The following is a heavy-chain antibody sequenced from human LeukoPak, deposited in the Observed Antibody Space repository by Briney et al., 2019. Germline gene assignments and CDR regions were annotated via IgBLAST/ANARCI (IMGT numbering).Heavy chain of an antibody. Sequence: SVTVSFKASXYTFTIYYMHWVRPAPGQGIGWMGIINPSGGSTSYTQKFQGRVTMTRDTSTSTVYMELSSLRSEDTAVYYYASTGLLSGSYSAFDYWGQGTLVTVSS. CDR3: ASTGLLSGSYSAFDY. V-gene: IGHV1-46*01. CDR1: XYTFTIYY. J-gene: IGHJ4*02. D-gene: IGHD3-10*01. CDR2: INPSGGST.